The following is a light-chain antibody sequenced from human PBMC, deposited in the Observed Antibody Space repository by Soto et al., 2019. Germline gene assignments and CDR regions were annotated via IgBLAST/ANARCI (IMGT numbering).Light chain of an antibody. J-gene: IGKJ2*01. V-gene: IGKV1-39*01. Sequence: DIQMTQSPSSLSASVGDRVTITCRASQSISSYLNWYQQKPGKAPKLLIYAASSLQSGIPSRFSGGGSGTAFTLTISSLQPEEFATYYCQHSYSTPRTFGQGTKLEIK. CDR1: QSISSY. CDR3: QHSYSTPRT. CDR2: AAS.